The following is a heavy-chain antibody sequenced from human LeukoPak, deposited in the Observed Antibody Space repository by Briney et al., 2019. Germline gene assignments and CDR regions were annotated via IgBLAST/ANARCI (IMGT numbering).Heavy chain of an antibody. CDR2: INPNSGGT. D-gene: IGHD6-6*01. J-gene: IGHJ4*02. V-gene: IGHV1-2*02. CDR3: ATEYSSSKAPDY. CDR1: GYTFTGYY. Sequence: GSVKVSCKASGYTFTGYYMHWVRQAPGQGLEWMGWINPNSGGTNYAQKFQGRVTMTRDTSISTAYMELSRLRSDDTAVYYCATEYSSSKAPDYWGQGTLVTVSS.